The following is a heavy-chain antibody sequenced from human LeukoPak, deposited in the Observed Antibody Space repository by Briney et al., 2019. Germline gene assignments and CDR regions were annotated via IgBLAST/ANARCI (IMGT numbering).Heavy chain of an antibody. Sequence: SETLSLTCTVSGGSISSYYWSWIRQPPGKGLEWIGYIYTSGSTNYNPSLKSRVTISVDTSKNQFSLKLSSVTAADTAVYYCARHQEPARFTANDAFDIWGQGTMVTVSS. CDR1: GGSISSYY. CDR2: IYTSGST. D-gene: IGHD5-18*01. CDR3: ARHQEPARFTANDAFDI. J-gene: IGHJ3*02. V-gene: IGHV4-4*09.